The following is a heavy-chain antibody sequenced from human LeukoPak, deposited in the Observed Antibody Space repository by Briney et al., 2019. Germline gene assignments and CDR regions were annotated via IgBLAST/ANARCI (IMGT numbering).Heavy chain of an antibody. V-gene: IGHV4-31*03. J-gene: IGHJ5*02. D-gene: IGHD3-3*01. Sequence: SETLSLACTVSGGSISSGGYYSSWIRQHPGKGLERIGYIYYSWSTYYNPSLKSRVTIPVDTSKNQFSLNLSSVTAADTAVYYCARDMLDDDFWSGYDPWGQGTLVTVSS. CDR3: ARDMLDDDFWSGYDP. CDR1: GGSISSGGYY. CDR2: IYYSWST.